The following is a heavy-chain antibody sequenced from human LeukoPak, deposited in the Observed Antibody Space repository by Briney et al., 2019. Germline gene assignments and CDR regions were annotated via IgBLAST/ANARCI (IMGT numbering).Heavy chain of an antibody. CDR2: ISSSSSTI. J-gene: IGHJ3*02. CDR3: ARDLHYGDYPTFKAFDI. Sequence: GGSLRLSCAASGFTFSSYSMNWVRQAPGKGLEWVSYISSSSSTIYYADSVKGRFTISRDNAKNSLYLQMNSLRAEDTAVYYCARDLHYGDYPTFKAFDIWGQGTMVTVSS. D-gene: IGHD4-17*01. V-gene: IGHV3-48*01. CDR1: GFTFSSYS.